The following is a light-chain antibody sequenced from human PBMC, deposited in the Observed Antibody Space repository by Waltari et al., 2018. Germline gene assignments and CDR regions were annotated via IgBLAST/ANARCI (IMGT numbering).Light chain of an antibody. CDR1: QNIDNK. CDR2: GAS. Sequence: EVVMTQSPAALSVSPGERVTLSCKASQNIDNKLAWYQQKPGQSPRLLIYGASTRATGVPARIRGRGSGDEVTLNISSLEAGDWAVFYCQQYNRWPPLTFGGGTKVEIK. CDR3: QQYNRWPPLT. V-gene: IGKV3-15*01. J-gene: IGKJ4*01.